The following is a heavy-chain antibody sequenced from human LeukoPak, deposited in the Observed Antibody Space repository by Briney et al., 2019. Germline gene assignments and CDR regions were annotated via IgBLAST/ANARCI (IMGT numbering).Heavy chain of an antibody. CDR2: IYYSGST. Sequence: SETLSLTCTVSGGSISSYYWSWIRQPPGKGLEWIGYIYYSGSTNYNPSLKSRVTISVDTSKNQFSLKLSSVTAADTAVYYCARLKRGYSGYDAPGYYYGMDVWGQGTTVTVSS. CDR1: GGSISSYY. J-gene: IGHJ6*02. V-gene: IGHV4-59*08. D-gene: IGHD5-12*01. CDR3: ARLKRGYSGYDAPGYYYGMDV.